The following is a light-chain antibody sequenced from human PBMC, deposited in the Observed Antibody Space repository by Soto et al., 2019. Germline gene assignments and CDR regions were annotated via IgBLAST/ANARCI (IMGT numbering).Light chain of an antibody. Sequence: DTPMTQSPSTLSASVGDRVTITCRASQSLNIWLAWYQQKPGRAPKLLIYQASTLASGVPSRFSGSGSGSEFTLTISSLQPDDFATYYCQQYNDYWTFGQGNKVEIK. V-gene: IGKV1-5*03. CDR1: QSLNIW. CDR3: QQYNDYWT. J-gene: IGKJ1*01. CDR2: QAS.